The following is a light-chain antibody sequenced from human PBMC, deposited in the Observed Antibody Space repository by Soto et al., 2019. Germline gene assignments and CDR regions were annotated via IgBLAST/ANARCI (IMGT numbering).Light chain of an antibody. V-gene: IGKV1-5*01. CDR3: QQYKSYSPRT. Sequence: DLQMTQSPSSLFASVGDRGTITCRASQRISSYLNWYQQXPGKAPXLXXSDASRWESGVPSRFSGIASGTEFTLTISSLQPEDSANYYGQQYKSYSPRTFGQGTKVDI. CDR2: DAS. J-gene: IGKJ1*01. CDR1: QRISSY.